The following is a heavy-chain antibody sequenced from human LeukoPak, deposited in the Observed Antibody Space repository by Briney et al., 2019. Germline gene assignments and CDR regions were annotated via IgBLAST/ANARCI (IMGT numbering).Heavy chain of an antibody. CDR3: ARQDNDYPYYFDF. D-gene: IGHD4-11*01. CDR2: IHSSGST. V-gene: IGHV4-59*08. Sequence: SETLSLICTVSGGSISSYYWSWIRQPPGKGLEWIAYIHSSGSTNYNPSLKSRVAISVDTSRNHFSLKLSSVTAADTAVYYCARQDNDYPYYFDFWGQGTLVTVSS. J-gene: IGHJ4*02. CDR1: GGSISSYY.